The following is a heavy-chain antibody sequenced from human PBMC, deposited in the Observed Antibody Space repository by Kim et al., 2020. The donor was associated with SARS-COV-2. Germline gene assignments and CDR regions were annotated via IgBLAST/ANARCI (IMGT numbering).Heavy chain of an antibody. CDR1: GGTFSSYA. CDR3: TRGNGDYAYYYYYGMDV. J-gene: IGHJ6*02. D-gene: IGHD4-17*01. CDR2: IIPIFGTA. Sequence: SVKVSCKASGGTFSSYAISWVRQAPGQGLEWMGGIIPIFGTANYAQKFQGRVTITADESTSTAYMELSSLSSEDTAVYYCTRGNGDYAYYYYYGMDVRSQGTTVTVS. V-gene: IGHV1-69*13.